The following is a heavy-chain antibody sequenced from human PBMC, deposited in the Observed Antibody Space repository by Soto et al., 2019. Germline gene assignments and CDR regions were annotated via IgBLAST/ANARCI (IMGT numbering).Heavy chain of an antibody. J-gene: IGHJ4*02. CDR1: GFTFSSYA. CDR2: ISYDGSNK. Sequence: QAGGSLRLSCAASGFTFSSYAMHWVRQAPGKGLEWVAVISYDGSNKYYADSVKGRFTISRDNSKNTLYLQMNSLRAEDTAVYYCASDSTRNYDSSGYHGYWGQGTLVTVSS. D-gene: IGHD3-22*01. V-gene: IGHV3-30-3*01. CDR3: ASDSTRNYDSSGYHGY.